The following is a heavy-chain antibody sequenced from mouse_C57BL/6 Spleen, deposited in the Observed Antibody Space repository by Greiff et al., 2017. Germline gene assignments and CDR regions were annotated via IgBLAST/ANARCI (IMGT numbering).Heavy chain of an antibody. D-gene: IGHD1-1*01. Sequence: VQLQQSGAELVKPGASVKISCKASGYAFSSYWLNWVKQRPGKGLEWIGQIYPGDGDTNYNGKFKGKATLTADKSSSTAYMQLSSLTSEDSAVYFVASYGSSYGDYAMDYWGQGTSVTVSS. CDR3: ASYGSSYGDYAMDY. V-gene: IGHV1-80*01. J-gene: IGHJ4*01. CDR1: GYAFSSYW. CDR2: IYPGDGDT.